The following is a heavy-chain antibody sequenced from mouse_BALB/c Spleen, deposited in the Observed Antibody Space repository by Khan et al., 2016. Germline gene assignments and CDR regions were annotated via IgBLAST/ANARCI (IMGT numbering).Heavy chain of an antibody. D-gene: IGHD1-1*01. J-gene: IGHJ2*01. CDR3: ARYYYGSSNYFDY. CDR1: GYSITSDYA. V-gene: IGHV3-2*02. Sequence: EVQLQESGPGLVKPSQSLSLTCTVTGYSITSDYAWNWIRQFPGNKLEWMGYISYSGSTSYNPSLKSRISITRDTSKNQFFLQLNSVTTEDTATYYCARYYYGSSNYFDYWGQGTTLTVSS. CDR2: ISYSGST.